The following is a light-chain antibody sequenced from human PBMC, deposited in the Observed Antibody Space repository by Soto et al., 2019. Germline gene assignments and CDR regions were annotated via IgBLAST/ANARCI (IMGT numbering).Light chain of an antibody. V-gene: IGKV3-20*01. Sequence: IVITQSAITLSLSPGARATLSCSARQSGSSRLAWYQQKPGQAPRLLISGASSRATGIPDRFSGSGSGTDVTLTISRLEPEDFALYYCQHYVERSPITFGQGTRLEIK. J-gene: IGKJ5*01. CDR3: QHYVERSPIT. CDR2: GAS. CDR1: QSGSSR.